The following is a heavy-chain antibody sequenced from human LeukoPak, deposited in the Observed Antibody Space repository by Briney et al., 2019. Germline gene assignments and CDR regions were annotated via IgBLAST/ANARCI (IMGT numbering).Heavy chain of an antibody. CDR2: IIPIFGTA. Sequence: ASVKVSCKASGGTFSSYAISWVRQAPGQGLEWMGGIIPIFGTANYAQKFQGRVTITADESTSTAYMELSSLRSEDTAVYYCARDRYRSGSYYYYMDVWGKGTTVTASS. J-gene: IGHJ6*03. V-gene: IGHV1-69*13. CDR3: ARDRYRSGSYYYYMDV. CDR1: GGTFSSYA. D-gene: IGHD1-26*01.